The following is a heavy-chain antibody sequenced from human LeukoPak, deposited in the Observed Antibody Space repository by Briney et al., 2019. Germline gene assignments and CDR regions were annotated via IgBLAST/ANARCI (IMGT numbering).Heavy chain of an antibody. CDR2: TYHSGPS. CDR3: ARKYGSNAGYFDY. D-gene: IGHD4-23*01. J-gene: IGHJ4*02. CDR1: AYSISSGYY. V-gene: IGHV4-38-2*01. Sequence: SETLSLTCAVSAYSISSGYYWGWVRQSPGKGLEWIGNTYHSGPSYYNPSLKSRVTISVDTSKNQFSLTLSSVTAADTALYYCARKYGSNAGYFDYWGQGALVTVSS.